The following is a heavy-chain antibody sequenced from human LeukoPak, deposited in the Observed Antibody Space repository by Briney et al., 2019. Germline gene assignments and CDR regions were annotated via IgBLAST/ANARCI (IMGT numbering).Heavy chain of an antibody. V-gene: IGHV4-4*07. J-gene: IGHJ4*02. CDR3: ARAAGRDTTSGLDFDY. CDR1: GGSTSSYY. Sequence: SETLSLTCTVSGGSTSSYYWSWIRQPAGKGLEWIGRIYSSRSIYNPSLKSRVTMSVDTSKNQFSLKLSSVTAADTAVYYCARAAGRDTTSGLDFDYWGQGILVTVSS. D-gene: IGHD1-26*01. CDR2: IYSSRS.